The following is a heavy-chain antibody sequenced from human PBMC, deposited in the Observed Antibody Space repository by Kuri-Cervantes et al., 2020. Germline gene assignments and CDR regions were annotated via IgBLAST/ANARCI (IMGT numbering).Heavy chain of an antibody. V-gene: IGHV3-66*01. CDR2: IYSGGST. J-gene: IGHJ4*02. D-gene: IGHD3-22*01. CDR1: GFTVSSNY. Sequence: LSLTCAASGFTVSSNYMSWVRQAPGKGLEWVSVIYSGGSTYYADSVKGRFTISRDNSKNTLYLQMNSLRAEDTAVYYCAREPGSSYFFDYWGQGTLVTVSS. CDR3: AREPGSSYFFDY.